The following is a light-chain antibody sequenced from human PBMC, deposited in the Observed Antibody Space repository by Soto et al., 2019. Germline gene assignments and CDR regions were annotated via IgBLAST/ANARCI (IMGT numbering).Light chain of an antibody. CDR1: QSINSW. CDR2: KAS. CDR3: QQYNDNWT. V-gene: IGKV1-5*03. Sequence: DIQMTQSPSTLSASVGDRVNINNRARQSINSWLAWYKQKPRKAPKLLIYKASNLQSEVQSRFSGSGSGKKFTLAISILQPDDSATYYCQQYNDNWTFGQGTKV. J-gene: IGKJ1*01.